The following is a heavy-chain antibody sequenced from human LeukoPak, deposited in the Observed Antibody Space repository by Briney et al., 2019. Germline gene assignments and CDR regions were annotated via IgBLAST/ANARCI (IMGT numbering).Heavy chain of an antibody. Sequence: PGGSLRLSCAASGFTFSSYAMHWVRQAPGKGLEWVAFIRYDGSNKYYADSVKGRFTISRDNSKNTLYLQMNSLRAEDTAVYYCAKDRGDAFDIWGQGTMVTVSS. J-gene: IGHJ3*02. V-gene: IGHV3-30*02. CDR1: GFTFSSYA. CDR2: IRYDGSNK. D-gene: IGHD3-10*01. CDR3: AKDRGDAFDI.